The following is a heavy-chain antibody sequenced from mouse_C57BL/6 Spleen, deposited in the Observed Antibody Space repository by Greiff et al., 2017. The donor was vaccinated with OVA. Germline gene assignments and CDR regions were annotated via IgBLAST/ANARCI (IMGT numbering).Heavy chain of an antibody. V-gene: IGHV5-6*01. Sequence: EVKVVESGGDLVKPGGSLKLSCAASGFTFSSYGMSWVRQTPDKRLEWVATISSGGSYTYYPDSVKGRFTISRDNAKNTLYLQMSSLKSEDTAMYYCVRQEGYEYDAPHWYFDVWGTGTTVTVSS. CDR1: GFTFSSYG. J-gene: IGHJ1*03. CDR2: ISSGGSYT. CDR3: VRQEGYEYDAPHWYFDV. D-gene: IGHD2-4*01.